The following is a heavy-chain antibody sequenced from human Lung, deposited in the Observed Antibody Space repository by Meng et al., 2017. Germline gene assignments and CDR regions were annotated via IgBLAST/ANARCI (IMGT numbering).Heavy chain of an antibody. D-gene: IGHD3-3*01. CDR1: GFNFGDYI. CDR2: IVSDGGIT. V-gene: IGHV3-74*01. J-gene: IGHJ4*02. CDR3: ARDLAWVLFDY. Sequence: VALVESGGGLVTPGGSLRLSFGASGFNFGDYIMHWVRQSPGKGLEWISRIVSDGGITTYADSVKGRFTVSRDNAKNTLYLQMNSLGADDTAVYYCARDLAWVLFDYWGQGALVTVSS.